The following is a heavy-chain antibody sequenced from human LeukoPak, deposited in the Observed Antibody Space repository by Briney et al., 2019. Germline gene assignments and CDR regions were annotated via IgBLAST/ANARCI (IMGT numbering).Heavy chain of an antibody. CDR2: IYNIGGT. D-gene: IGHD6-13*01. V-gene: IGHV4-39*01. CDR1: GGSISSHSSS. J-gene: IGHJ6*02. CDR3: ARLEGSSSWYPYYSYGMDV. Sequence: SSETLSLTCTVSGGSISSHSSSWGWIRQPPGKGLEWIGTIYNIGGTYYNPSLKSRVTIFVDTSKNQFSLKVSSVTAADTAVYYCARLEGSSSWYPYYSYGMDVWGRGITVTVS.